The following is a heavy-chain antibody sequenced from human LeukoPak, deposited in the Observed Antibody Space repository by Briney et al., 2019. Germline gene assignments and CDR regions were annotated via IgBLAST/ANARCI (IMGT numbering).Heavy chain of an antibody. CDR3: ARGGSGSYYDY. V-gene: IGHV1-18*01. D-gene: IGHD3-10*01. CDR1: GYTFTSHG. Sequence: ASVKVSCKASGYTFTSHGITWVRQAPGQGFEWMGWISAYNGDTKYPETSQVRVNLTTDTSTNTVYMELRNLKSDDTAVYYCARGGSGSYYDYWGQGTLITVSS. J-gene: IGHJ4*02. CDR2: ISAYNGDT.